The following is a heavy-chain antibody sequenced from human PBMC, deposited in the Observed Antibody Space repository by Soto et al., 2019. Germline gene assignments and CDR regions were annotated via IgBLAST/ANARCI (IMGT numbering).Heavy chain of an antibody. CDR3: ARTMEDIVVVPADTRHYYYSGMDV. J-gene: IGHJ6*01. CDR1: GGTFISYA. V-gene: IGHV1-69*13. D-gene: IGHD2-2*01. CDR2: IIPIFGTA. Sequence: VKVSCKASGGTFISYAMTWVRHTPGQGLEWMGWIIPIFGTANYGQKFQGSVKITADESTSTAYMELSSLRSEETAVYYCARTMEDIVVVPADTRHYYYSGMDVWGQGTTVPVSS.